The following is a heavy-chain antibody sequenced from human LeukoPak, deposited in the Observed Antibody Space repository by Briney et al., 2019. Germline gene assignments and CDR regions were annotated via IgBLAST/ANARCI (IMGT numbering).Heavy chain of an antibody. V-gene: IGHV5-51*01. CDR3: ARHRGDCTSTSCFHYYFDY. CDR1: GSRFTNYR. D-gene: IGHD2-2*01. CDR2: IYPDDSET. J-gene: IGHJ4*02. Sequence: GESLQISCKASGSRFTNYRIGWARQMPGKGLEWMGIIYPDDSETRYSPSFQGQVTISADKSITTAYLQWSSLKASDTAMYFCARHRGDCTSTSCFHYYFDYWGQGTLVTVSS.